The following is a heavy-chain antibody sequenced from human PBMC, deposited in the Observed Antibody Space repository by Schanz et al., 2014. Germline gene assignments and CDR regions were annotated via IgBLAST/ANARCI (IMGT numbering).Heavy chain of an antibody. V-gene: IGHV3-23*04. Sequence: EVQLVESGGGWVQPGGSLRLSCAASGFSFGTYAMSWVRQAPGKGLLWVSTIGTSGGTNYAESVKGRFTISRDNSKNTLYLQMNSLRAEDTAVYYCAKAADWPVTRFDPWGQGTLXTVSS. D-gene: IGHD3-9*01. CDR2: IGTSGGT. CDR1: GFSFGTYA. CDR3: AKAADWPVTRFDP. J-gene: IGHJ5*02.